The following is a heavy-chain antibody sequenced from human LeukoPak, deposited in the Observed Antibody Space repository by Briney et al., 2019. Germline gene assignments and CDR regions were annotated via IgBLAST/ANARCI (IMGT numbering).Heavy chain of an antibody. D-gene: IGHD6-19*01. CDR2: ISTSGSST. V-gene: IGHV3-23*01. CDR1: GFTFSSYD. CDR3: VKGGKYSSGHYDY. Sequence: GGSLRLSCAASGFTFSSYDMSWVRQAPGKGLEWVSAISTSGSSTFYADSVKGRFTISRDNSKNTLYLQMSSLRADDAALYYCVKGGKYSSGHYDYWGQGTLVTVSS. J-gene: IGHJ4*02.